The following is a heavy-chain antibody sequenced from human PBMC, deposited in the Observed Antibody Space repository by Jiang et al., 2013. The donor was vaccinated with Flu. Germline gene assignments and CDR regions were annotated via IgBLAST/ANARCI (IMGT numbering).Heavy chain of an antibody. D-gene: IGHD1-26*01. J-gene: IGHJ4*02. CDR3: GAGVGRTDFDY. CDR2: IKSKSDGGTR. V-gene: IGHV3-15*01. Sequence: MSWVRQAPGKGLEWVGRIKSKSDGGTRDFAAPVKGRFAISRDDSKNTLYLQMISLKTEDTAVYYCGAGVGRTDFDYWGQGILVTVSS.